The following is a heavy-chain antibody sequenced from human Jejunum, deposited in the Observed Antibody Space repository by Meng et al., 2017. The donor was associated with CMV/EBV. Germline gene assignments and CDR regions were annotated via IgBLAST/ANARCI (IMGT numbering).Heavy chain of an antibody. V-gene: IGHV3-15*01. CDR2: IKSKEDGETT. J-gene: IGHJ4*02. CDR3: ATPSCGGHCPSSLDF. D-gene: IGHD2-21*01. Sequence: FVYAWMGWVRQAPGKGLEWIARIKSKEDGETTDYAAPVNGRFIISRDDSQNTVYLQMNSLKSEDTAVYYCATPSCGGHCPSSLDFWGQGTLVTVSS. CDR1: FVYAW.